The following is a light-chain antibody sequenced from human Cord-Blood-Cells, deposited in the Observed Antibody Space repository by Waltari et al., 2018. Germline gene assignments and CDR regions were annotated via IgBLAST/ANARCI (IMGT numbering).Light chain of an antibody. CDR3: QQYNNWPPWT. CDR1: QSVSSN. Sequence: EIVMMQSPATLSVSPGERATLSCRASQSVSSNLDWYQQKSGQAPRLLIYGASTRCTGIPARFSGSGSGTEFTLTISSLQSEDFAVYYCQQYNNWPPWTFGQGTKVEIK. J-gene: IGKJ1*01. CDR2: GAS. V-gene: IGKV3-15*01.